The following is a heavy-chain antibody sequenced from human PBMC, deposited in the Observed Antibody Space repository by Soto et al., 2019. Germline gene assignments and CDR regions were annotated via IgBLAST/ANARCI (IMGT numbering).Heavy chain of an antibody. CDR3: APQARYCSGGSCYLYFQH. J-gene: IGHJ1*01. V-gene: IGHV3-74*01. D-gene: IGHD2-15*01. Sequence: EVQLVESGGGLVQPGGSLRLSCAASGFTFSSYWMHWVRQAPGKGLVWVSRINSDGSSTSYADSVKGRFTISRDNAKNTLYLQMNSLGAEDTAVYYCAPQARYCSGGSCYLYFQHWGQGTLVTVSS. CDR1: GFTFSSYW. CDR2: INSDGSST.